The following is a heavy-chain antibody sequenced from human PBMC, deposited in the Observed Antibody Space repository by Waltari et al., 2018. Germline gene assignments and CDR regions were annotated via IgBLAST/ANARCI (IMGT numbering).Heavy chain of an antibody. CDR2: VDPEDGET. Sequence: EVQLVQSGAEVKKPGATVKISCKASGYTFTDYYMHWVQQAPGKGLEWMGRVDPEDGETIYAEKFQGRVTITADTSTDTAYMELSSLRSEDTAVYYCATVEMATILKRPDAFDIWGQGTMVTVSS. V-gene: IGHV1-69-2*01. J-gene: IGHJ3*02. CDR1: GYTFTDYY. CDR3: ATVEMATILKRPDAFDI. D-gene: IGHD5-12*01.